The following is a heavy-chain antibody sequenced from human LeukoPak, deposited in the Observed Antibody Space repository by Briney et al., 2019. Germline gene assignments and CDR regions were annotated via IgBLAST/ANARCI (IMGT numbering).Heavy chain of an antibody. J-gene: IGHJ4*02. CDR1: GFTFSSYG. CDR3: ARYYYDSSGYSPFDY. V-gene: IGHV3-33*01. CDR2: IWYDGSNK. D-gene: IGHD3-22*01. Sequence: GRSLRLSCAASGFTFSSYGMHWVRQAPGKGLEWVAVIWYDGSNKYYADSVKGRFTISRDNSKNTLYLQINSLRAENTAVYYCARYYYDSSGYSPFDYWGQGTLLTVSS.